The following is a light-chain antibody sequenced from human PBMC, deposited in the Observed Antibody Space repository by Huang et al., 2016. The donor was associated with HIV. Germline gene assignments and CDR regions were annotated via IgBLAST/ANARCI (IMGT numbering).Light chain of an antibody. J-gene: IGKJ1*01. CDR2: AAS. CDR1: QGINNY. CDR3: LQHNTYPWT. V-gene: IGKV1-17*03. Sequence: DIQMTQSPFVMSASVGHRVTITCRASQGINNYLAWLQQKPGKGPKRLIYAASNLQSRVPSRFSGREYETEFTRTISSLQPEDFATYYCLQHNTYPWTFGQGTKVEIK.